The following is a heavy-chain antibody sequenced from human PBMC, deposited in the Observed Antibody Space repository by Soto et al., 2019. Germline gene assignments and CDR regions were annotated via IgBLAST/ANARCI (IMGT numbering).Heavy chain of an antibody. CDR1: GGSISSTSHY. CDR3: ARTPHRGYSYSYSNWFDP. CDR2: IYYSGST. D-gene: IGHD5-18*01. V-gene: IGHV4-39*01. J-gene: IGHJ5*02. Sequence: SETLSLTCTVSGGSISSTSHYWGWIRQPPGKGLEWVGSIYYSGSTYYNPSLKSRVTISVDTSKNQFSLKLSSVTAADTAVYYCARTPHRGYSYSYSNWFDPWGQGTLVTVSS.